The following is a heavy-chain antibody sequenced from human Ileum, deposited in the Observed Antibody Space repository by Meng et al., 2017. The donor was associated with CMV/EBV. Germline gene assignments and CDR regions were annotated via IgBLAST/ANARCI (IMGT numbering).Heavy chain of an antibody. J-gene: IGHJ4*02. Sequence: PSETLSLTCTASGGSIDSYSYYWGWIRQPPGKGLEWIGTVYYSGSTYYTPSLRSRATISIDTSKNQFSLKLTSVTASDTAVYFCARSDKWDLSIDYWGRGTMVTVSS. CDR2: VYYSGST. D-gene: IGHD1-26*01. CDR1: GGSIDSYSYY. CDR3: ARSDKWDLSIDY. V-gene: IGHV4-39*01.